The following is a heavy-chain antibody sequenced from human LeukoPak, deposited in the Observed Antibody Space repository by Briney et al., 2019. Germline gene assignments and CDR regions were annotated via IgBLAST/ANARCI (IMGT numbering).Heavy chain of an antibody. D-gene: IGHD1-26*01. J-gene: IGHJ4*02. CDR3: AKIDVGATMTGFDY. Sequence: RGSLRLSCAASGFTFSSYGMHWVRQAPGKGLEWVAVISYDGSNKYYADSVKGRFTISRDNSKNTLYLQMNSLRAEDTAVYFCAKIDVGATMTGFDYWGQGTLVTVSS. V-gene: IGHV3-30*18. CDR1: GFTFSSYG. CDR2: ISYDGSNK.